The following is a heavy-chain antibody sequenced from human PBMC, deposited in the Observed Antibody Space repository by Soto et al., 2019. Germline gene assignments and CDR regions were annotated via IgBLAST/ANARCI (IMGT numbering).Heavy chain of an antibody. Sequence: GESLKISCKGSGYTFTNYWISWVRQMPAKGLEWMGKIDPTDSSTNYSPSFQGHVSISADRSTSSVYLHWSSLRASDTAMYFCASRIAASGCDYWGQGTMGTVSA. D-gene: IGHD6-13*01. CDR2: IDPTDSST. CDR1: GYTFTNYW. CDR3: ASRIAASGCDY. V-gene: IGHV5-10-1*01. J-gene: IGHJ4*02.